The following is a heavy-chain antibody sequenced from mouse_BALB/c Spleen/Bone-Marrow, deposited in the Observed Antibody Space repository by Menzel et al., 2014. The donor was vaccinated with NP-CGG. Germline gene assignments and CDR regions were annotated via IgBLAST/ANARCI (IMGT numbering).Heavy chain of an antibody. D-gene: IGHD3-1*01. CDR1: GYTFSNHW. V-gene: IGHV1-5*01. Sequence: EVQLQQSGTVLARPGAAVKMSCKASGYTFSNHWMHWIKQRPGQGLEWIGTIHPGNSDTTYNQKFKGKAKLTAVTSTSTAYMELSSLTNEDPAVYYCTTLARNNFDYWGQGTTLTVSS. CDR3: TTLARNNFDY. CDR2: IHPGNSDT. J-gene: IGHJ2*01.